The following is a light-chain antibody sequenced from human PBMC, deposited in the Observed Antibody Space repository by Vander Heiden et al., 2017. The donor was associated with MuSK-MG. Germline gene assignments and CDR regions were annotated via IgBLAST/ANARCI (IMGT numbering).Light chain of an antibody. Sequence: QPALTQPPSVSGAPGQRVTISCTGSSSNIGAGYDVHWYQQLPGTAPKLLIYGNSNRPSGVPDRFSGSKSGTSASLAITGLQAEDEADYYCQSYDSSLSGSVFGGGTKLTVL. J-gene: IGLJ2*01. CDR3: QSYDSSLSGSV. V-gene: IGLV1-40*01. CDR2: GNS. CDR1: SSNIGAGYD.